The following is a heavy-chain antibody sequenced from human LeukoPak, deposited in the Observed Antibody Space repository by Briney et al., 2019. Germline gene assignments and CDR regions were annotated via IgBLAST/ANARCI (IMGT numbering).Heavy chain of an antibody. Sequence: GESLQISCKGSGYHFTSYWIGWVRQMPGKGLEWMGIIYPGDSDTRYSPSFQGQVTISADKSISTAYLQWSSLKASDTAMYYCARTVTVTTGYFDYWGQGTLVTVSS. D-gene: IGHD4-17*01. J-gene: IGHJ4*02. V-gene: IGHV5-51*01. CDR3: ARTVTVTTGYFDY. CDR1: GYHFTSYW. CDR2: IYPGDSDT.